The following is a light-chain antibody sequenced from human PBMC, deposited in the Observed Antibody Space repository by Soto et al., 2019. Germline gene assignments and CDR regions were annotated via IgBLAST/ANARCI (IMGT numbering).Light chain of an antibody. CDR3: QQYHTFWT. CDR2: DAS. J-gene: IGKJ1*01. Sequence: DIQMTQSPSTLSASVGDRVTIACRANQTITRWLAWYQQKPGKAPKLLIFDASTLESGVASRFSGSGYGTEFTLTISSLQPEDFATYYCQQYHTFWTFGQGTTVEVK. CDR1: QTITRW. V-gene: IGKV1-5*01.